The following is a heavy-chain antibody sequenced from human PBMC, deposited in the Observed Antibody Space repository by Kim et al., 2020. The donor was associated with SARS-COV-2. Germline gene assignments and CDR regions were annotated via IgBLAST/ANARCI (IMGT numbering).Heavy chain of an antibody. D-gene: IGHD4-4*01. CDR2: TYYRSKWYN. CDR3: ARSGTTITTGCFDP. Sequence: SQTLSLTCAIFGDSVSSASATWHWIRQSPSGGLEWLGRTYYRSKWYNDYAVSVESRITINPDASKNQFSLQMISVTPEDTAVYYCARSGTTITTGCFDPWGQGTLVTVSS. V-gene: IGHV6-1*01. CDR1: GDSVSSASAT. J-gene: IGHJ5*02.